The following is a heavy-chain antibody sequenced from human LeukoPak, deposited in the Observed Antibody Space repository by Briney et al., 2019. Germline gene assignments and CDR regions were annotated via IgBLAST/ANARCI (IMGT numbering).Heavy chain of an antibody. Sequence: GGSLRLSCVVSGFTFSNNGMSWVRQAQGKGLEWVSGLSGSGSSVYYADSVRGRLTISRDNSRNTLYLQLDSLRADDTAVYFCVKGLNWFDPWGQGTLVTVSS. CDR1: GFTFSNNG. J-gene: IGHJ5*02. CDR3: VKGLNWFDP. D-gene: IGHD4-11*01. V-gene: IGHV3-23*01. CDR2: LSGSGSSV.